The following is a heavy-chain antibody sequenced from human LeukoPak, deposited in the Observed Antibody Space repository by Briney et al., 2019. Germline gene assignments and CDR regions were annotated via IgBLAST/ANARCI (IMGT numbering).Heavy chain of an antibody. CDR3: VTYYFDSSGPKKNY. J-gene: IGHJ4*02. D-gene: IGHD3-22*01. V-gene: IGHV4-34*01. Sequence: PSDTLSLTCAVYGGSFSGYYWSWIRQPPGKGLEWIGEINHSGSTNYNPSLKSRVTISVDTSKKQFSLKLSSVTAADTAVYYCVTYYFDSSGPKKNYWGQGTLVTVSS. CDR1: GGSFSGYY. CDR2: INHSGST.